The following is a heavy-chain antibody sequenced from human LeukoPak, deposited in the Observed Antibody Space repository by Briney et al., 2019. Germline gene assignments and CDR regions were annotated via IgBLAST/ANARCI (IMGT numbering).Heavy chain of an antibody. J-gene: IGHJ4*02. CDR1: GFTFSSYA. CDR3: AKDLGVVVVPAAMREPFDY. D-gene: IGHD2-2*01. Sequence: GGSLRLSCAASGFTFSSYAMSWVRQAPGKGLEWVSAISGSGGSTYYADSVKGRFTISRDNSKNTLYLQMNSLRAEVTAVYYCAKDLGVVVVPAAMREPFDYWGQGTLVTVSS. CDR2: ISGSGGST. V-gene: IGHV3-23*01.